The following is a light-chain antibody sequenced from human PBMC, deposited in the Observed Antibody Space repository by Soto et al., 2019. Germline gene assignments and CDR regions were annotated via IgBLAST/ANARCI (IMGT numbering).Light chain of an antibody. CDR1: QSISTS. J-gene: IGKJ2*01. V-gene: IGKV1-5*03. Sequence: DIQMTQSPPTVSASVGDRVAITCRASQSISTSLAWYQQKPGKAPRLLIYRASSLEEGVPSRFSGSGSGTAFTLTIGGLQPDDFATYYCQQYAAHSQVTFGQGTKLEI. CDR2: RAS. CDR3: QQYAAHSQVT.